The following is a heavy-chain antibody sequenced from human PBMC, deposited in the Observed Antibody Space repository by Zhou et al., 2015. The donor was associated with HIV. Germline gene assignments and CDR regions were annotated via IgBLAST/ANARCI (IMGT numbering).Heavy chain of an antibody. V-gene: IGHV1-69*08. D-gene: IGHD6-13*01. Sequence: QVQLVQSGAEVKKPGSSVKVSCKASGGTFSSYTISWVRQAPGQGLEWMGRIIPILGIANYAQKFQGRVTITADKSTSTAYMELSSLRSEDTAVYYCARDRKWQQLAFGMDVWGQGTTVTVSS. J-gene: IGHJ6*02. CDR2: IIPILGIA. CDR1: GGTFSSYT. CDR3: ARDRKWQQLAFGMDV.